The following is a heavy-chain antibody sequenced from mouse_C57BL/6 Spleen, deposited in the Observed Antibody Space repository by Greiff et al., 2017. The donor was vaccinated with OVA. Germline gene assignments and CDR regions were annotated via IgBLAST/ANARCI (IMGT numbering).Heavy chain of an antibody. CDR1: GYTFTSYW. CDR2: IHPNSGST. Sequence: VQLQQPGAELVKPGASVKLSCKASGYTFTSYWMHWVKQRPGQGLEWIGMIHPNSGSTNYNEKFKSKATLTVDKSSSTAYMQLSSLTSEDSAVYYCARSLTAQARDYWGQGTTLTVSS. V-gene: IGHV1-64*01. CDR3: ARSLTAQARDY. D-gene: IGHD3-2*02. J-gene: IGHJ2*01.